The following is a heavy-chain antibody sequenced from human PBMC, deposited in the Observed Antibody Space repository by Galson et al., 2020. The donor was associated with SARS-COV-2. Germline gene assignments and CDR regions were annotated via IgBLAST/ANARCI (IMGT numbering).Heavy chain of an antibody. CDR1: GSSISGYY. D-gene: IGHD3-22*01. J-gene: IGHJ5*02. V-gene: IGHV4-59*01. Sequence: SETLSLTCTVSGSSISGYYWTWIRQPPGKGLEFIGYIHYLGSTNYNPSLKSRVTISVEMSKNQFSLRLTSVTAADTAVYYCARALNGGADYFDTGGFCFDPWGQGTLVSVSS. CDR2: IHYLGST. CDR3: ARALNGGADYFDTGGFCFDP.